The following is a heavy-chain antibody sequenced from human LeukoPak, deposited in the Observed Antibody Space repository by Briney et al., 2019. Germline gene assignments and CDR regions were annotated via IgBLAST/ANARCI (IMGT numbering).Heavy chain of an antibody. CDR2: IYPGDSDT. CDR1: GYTFTSYW. J-gene: IGHJ4*02. V-gene: IGHV5-51*01. CDR3: ARLGGRDGYNWGDFDY. D-gene: IGHD5-24*01. Sequence: GESLKISCKGSGYTFTSYWIGWVRQMPGKGLEWMGIIYPGDSDTRYSPSFQGQVTISADKSISIAYLQWSSLKASDTAMYYCARLGGRDGYNWGDFDYWGQGTLVTVSS.